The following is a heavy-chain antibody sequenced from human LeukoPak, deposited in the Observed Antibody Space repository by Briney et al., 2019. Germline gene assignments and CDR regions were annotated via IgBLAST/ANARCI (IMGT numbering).Heavy chain of an antibody. CDR2: INPNSGGT. V-gene: IGHV1-2*02. CDR3: ARDLSGGALGAFDI. CDR1: GYIFTAYY. Sequence: ASVKVSCKASGYIFTAYYIHWLRQAPGQGLEWMGWINPNSGGTSCALNFQGRVTLTRDTSISTVYMELSRLRSDDTAVYYCARDLSGGALGAFDIWGQGTMVTVSS. J-gene: IGHJ3*02. D-gene: IGHD2-15*01.